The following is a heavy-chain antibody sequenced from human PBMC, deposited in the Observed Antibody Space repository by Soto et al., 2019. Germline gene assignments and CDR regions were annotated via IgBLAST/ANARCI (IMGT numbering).Heavy chain of an antibody. CDR2: VYYTGTT. CDR3: ARLGGYYHSLDT. D-gene: IGHD3-22*01. J-gene: IGHJ5*02. Sequence: SETLSLTCTVSGGSSNNYYWTWIRQPPGMGLEWIGYVYYTGTTSYNPSLKSRVTISIDGSKNQISLKLSSVTAGDTAFYYCARLGGYYHSLDTWGQGTLVTVSS. V-gene: IGHV4-59*08. CDR1: GGSSNNYY.